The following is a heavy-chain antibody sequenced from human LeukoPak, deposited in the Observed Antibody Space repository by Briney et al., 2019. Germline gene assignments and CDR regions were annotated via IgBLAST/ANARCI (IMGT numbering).Heavy chain of an antibody. D-gene: IGHD2-15*01. Sequence: GASVKVSCKASGYTFTSYGISWVRQAPGQGLEWMGWISAYNGNTNYAQKLQGRVTMTTDTSTSTAYLEVKSLTSDDTAMYYCARDFKHSSSRAAGYWGQGTLVTVSS. CDR1: GYTFTSYG. CDR3: ARDFKHSSSRAAGY. CDR2: ISAYNGNT. V-gene: IGHV1-18*01. J-gene: IGHJ4*02.